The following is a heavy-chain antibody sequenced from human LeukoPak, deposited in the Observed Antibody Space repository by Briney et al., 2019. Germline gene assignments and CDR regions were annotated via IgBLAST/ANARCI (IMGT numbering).Heavy chain of an antibody. CDR1: GYTFSSYA. J-gene: IGHJ4*02. D-gene: IGHD5-12*01. CDR2: ISYDGGNK. Sequence: SCKASGYTFSSYAMHWVRQAPGKGLEWVAVISYDGGNKYYADSVKGRFTISRDNSKDTLYLQMNSLRAEDTAVYYCAKDQGSGYDYFSSRVFDYWGQGTLVTVSS. V-gene: IGHV3-30*18. CDR3: AKDQGSGYDYFSSRVFDY.